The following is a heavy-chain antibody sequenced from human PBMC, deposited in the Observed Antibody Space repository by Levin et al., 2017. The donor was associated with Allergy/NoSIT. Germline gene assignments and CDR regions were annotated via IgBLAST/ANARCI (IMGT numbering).Heavy chain of an antibody. J-gene: IGHJ6*02. CDR2: MNPNSGNT. V-gene: IGHV1-8*01. CDR3: ARDRRVLRWFGELLKGGYYYYYGMDV. CDR1: GYTFTSYD. D-gene: IGHD3-10*01. Sequence: GESLKISCKASGYTFTSYDINWVRQATGQGLEWMGWMNPNSGNTGYAQKFQGRVTMTRNTSISTAYMELSSLRSEDTAVYYCARDRRVLRWFGELLKGGYYYYYGMDVWGQGTTVTVSS.